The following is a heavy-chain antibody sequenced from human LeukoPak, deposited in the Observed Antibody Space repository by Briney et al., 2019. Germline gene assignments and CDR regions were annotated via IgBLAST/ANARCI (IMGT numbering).Heavy chain of an antibody. CDR2: ISAYNGNT. CDR1: GYTFTSYG. J-gene: IGHJ3*02. CDR3: ARDNKRRIAATDDASDI. Sequence: ASVKVSCKASGYTFTSYGISWVRQAPGQGLEWMGWISAYNGNTNYAQKLQGRVTMTTDTSTSTAYMELRSLRSDDTAVYYCARDNKRRIAATDDASDIWGQGTMVTVSS. V-gene: IGHV1-18*01. D-gene: IGHD6-13*01.